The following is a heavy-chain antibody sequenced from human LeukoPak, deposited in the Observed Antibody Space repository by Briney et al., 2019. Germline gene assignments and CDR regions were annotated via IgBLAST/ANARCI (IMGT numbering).Heavy chain of an antibody. V-gene: IGHV4-34*01. J-gene: IGHJ4*02. CDR1: GGSFSGYY. Sequence: SETPSLTCAVYGGSFSGYYWSWIRQPPGKGLEWIGEINHSGSTNYNPSLKSRVTISVDTSKNQFSLKLSSVTAADTAVYYCARVPGVTSFDYWGQGTLVTVSS. CDR2: INHSGST. D-gene: IGHD2-2*01. CDR3: ARVPGVTSFDY.